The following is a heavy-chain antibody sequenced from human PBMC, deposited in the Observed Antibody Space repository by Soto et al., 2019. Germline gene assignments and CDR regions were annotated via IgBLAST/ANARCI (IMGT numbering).Heavy chain of an antibody. Sequence: SETLSLTCAVYGGSFSGYYWTWIRQPPGTGLEWIGEINHSGSTNYNPSLKSRVTISVDTSKNQFSLKLTSVTAADTAVYYCARLVDRNWYPFFFDYWGQGTQVT. CDR3: ARLVDRNWYPFFFDY. CDR2: INHSGST. V-gene: IGHV4-34*01. J-gene: IGHJ4*02. D-gene: IGHD1-1*01. CDR1: GGSFSGYY.